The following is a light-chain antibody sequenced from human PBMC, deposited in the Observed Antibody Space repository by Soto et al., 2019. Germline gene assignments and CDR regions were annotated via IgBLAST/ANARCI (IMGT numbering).Light chain of an antibody. CDR2: GAF. J-gene: IGKJ1*01. CDR3: QQYNNWPRT. V-gene: IGKV3-15*01. Sequence: EIVMTQSPATLSVSPGERATLSCRASQSVSNNLAWYQQKPGQAPRLHIYGAFTRATGIPARFSGSGSGTEFSLTIIWLQSKDFAVYYCQQYNNWPRTFGQGTKVEIK. CDR1: QSVSNN.